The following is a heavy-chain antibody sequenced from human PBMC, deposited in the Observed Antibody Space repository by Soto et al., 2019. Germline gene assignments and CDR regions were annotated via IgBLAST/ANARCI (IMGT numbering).Heavy chain of an antibody. V-gene: IGHV1-2*02. J-gene: IGHJ6*02. CDR1: GYTFTDYY. CDR3: ARERIPSTGFSYNYYYGVDV. Sequence: GASVKVSCKASGYTFTDYYIHWVRQAPGQGLEWMGWINPNSGGTNYAQKFQGRVTMTRDTSISTAYMELSRLRSDDTAVYYCARERIPSTGFSYNYYYGVDVWGQGTTVTVSS. CDR2: INPNSGGT. D-gene: IGHD1-1*01.